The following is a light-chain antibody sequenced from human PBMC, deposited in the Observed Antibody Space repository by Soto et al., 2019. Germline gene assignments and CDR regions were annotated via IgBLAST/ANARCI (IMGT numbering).Light chain of an antibody. Sequence: SYELTQPPSVSVAPGKTARITCGGNNIGSKSVHWYQQKPGQAPVLVIYYDSDRPSGIPERFSGSNSGSTATLTISRVEAGDEADYHCQVWDSSSDHVVFGGGTKLTVL. J-gene: IGLJ2*01. V-gene: IGLV3-21*04. CDR2: YDS. CDR3: QVWDSSSDHVV. CDR1: NIGSKS.